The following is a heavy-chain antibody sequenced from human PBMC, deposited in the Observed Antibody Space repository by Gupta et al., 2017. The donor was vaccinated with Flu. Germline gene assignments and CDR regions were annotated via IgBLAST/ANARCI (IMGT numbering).Heavy chain of an antibody. CDR2: INYSGST. Sequence: QEQLQQWGARLLKLSETLSLTCAVYGGSFSGYYWSWIRQPPGKGLEWIGEINYSGSTNYNPSLKNRITISVDTSKNQISLRLISVTAADTAVYYCAKIGARRIHWFDPWGQGTLVTVSS. J-gene: IGHJ5*02. CDR3: AKIGARRIHWFDP. CDR1: GGSFSGYY. D-gene: IGHD6-6*01. V-gene: IGHV4-34*02.